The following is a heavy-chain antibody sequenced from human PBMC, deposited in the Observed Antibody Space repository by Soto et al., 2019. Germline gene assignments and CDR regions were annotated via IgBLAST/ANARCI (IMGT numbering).Heavy chain of an antibody. V-gene: IGHV4-31*03. CDR1: GGSITIGGYY. CDR3: ARGGGGTPNWFDP. Sequence: LSLTFTVSGGSITIGGYYWTWIRQHPGKGLEFIGFIPYSGSTYYNPSLKSRVTISADTSKSQFSLELSSVTAADTAVYYCARGGGGTPNWFDPWGQGTLVTVSS. CDR2: IPYSGST. D-gene: IGHD3-10*01. J-gene: IGHJ5*02.